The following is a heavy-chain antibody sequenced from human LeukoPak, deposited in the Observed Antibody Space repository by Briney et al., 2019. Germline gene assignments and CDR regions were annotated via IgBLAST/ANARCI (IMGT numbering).Heavy chain of an antibody. CDR2: ISYDGSNK. CDR3: ARGRLHFDY. V-gene: IGHV3-30*04. Sequence: GGSLRLSCAASGFTFSSYAMHWVRQAPGKGLEWVAVISYDGSNKYYADSVKGRFTISRDNSKNTLYLQMNSLRAEDTAVYYCARGRLHFDYWGQGTLVTVSS. CDR1: GFTFSSYA. J-gene: IGHJ4*02.